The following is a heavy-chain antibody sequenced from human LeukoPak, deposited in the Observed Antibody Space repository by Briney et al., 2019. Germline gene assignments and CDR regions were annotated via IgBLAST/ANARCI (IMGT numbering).Heavy chain of an antibody. D-gene: IGHD4/OR15-4a*01. V-gene: IGHV1-18*01. Sequence: ASVKVSCKASGYTFTTYVITWVRQAPGQGLEGMGWISTYSGNTNYALKFQGRLTMTTDTSTSTVNMELRSLRSDDTAVYYCARDMVQYTHGEGGYWGQGTLVTVSS. J-gene: IGHJ4*02. CDR1: GYTFTTYV. CDR3: ARDMVQYTHGEGGY. CDR2: ISTYSGNT.